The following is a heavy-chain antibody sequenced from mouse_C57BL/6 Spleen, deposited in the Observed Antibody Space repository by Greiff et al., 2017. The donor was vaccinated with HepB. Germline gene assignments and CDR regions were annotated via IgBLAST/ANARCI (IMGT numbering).Heavy chain of an antibody. CDR3: ARDDYSNYVFAY. CDR2: IYPGSGST. V-gene: IGHV1-55*01. CDR1: GYTFTSYW. D-gene: IGHD2-5*01. J-gene: IGHJ3*01. Sequence: QVQLQQSGAELVKPGASVKMSCKASGYTFTSYWITWVKQRPGQGLEWIGDIYPGSGSTNYNEKFKSKATLTVDTSSSTAYMQLSSLTSEDSAVYYCARDDYSNYVFAYWGQGTLVTVSA.